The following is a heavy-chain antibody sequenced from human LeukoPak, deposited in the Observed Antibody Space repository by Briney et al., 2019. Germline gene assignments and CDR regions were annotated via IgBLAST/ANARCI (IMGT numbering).Heavy chain of an antibody. CDR2: ISAYNGNT. J-gene: IGHJ4*02. CDR1: GYTFTSYG. D-gene: IGHD3-3*01. V-gene: IGHV1-18*01. Sequence: ASVKVSCKASGYTFTSYGISWVRQAPGQGLEWMGWISAYNGNTNYAQKLQGRVTMTTDTSTSTAYMELRSLRSDDTAVYYCARSLSPHYDFWSGYHYYFDYWGQGTLVTVSS. CDR3: ARSLSPHYDFWSGYHYYFDY.